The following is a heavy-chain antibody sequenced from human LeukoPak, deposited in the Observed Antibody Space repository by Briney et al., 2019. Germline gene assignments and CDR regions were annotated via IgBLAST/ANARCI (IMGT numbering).Heavy chain of an antibody. D-gene: IGHD3-10*01. CDR2: IIPIFSTA. CDR1: GGTFRSYA. V-gene: IGHV1-69*01. J-gene: IGHJ4*02. CDR3: AVGFYGSGSYPRNDY. Sequence: ASVKVSCKASGGTFRSYAISWVRQAPGQGLGWMGGIIPIFSTANYAQKFQGRVTITADESTSTAYMELSSLRSEDTAVYYCAVGFYGSGSYPRNDYWGQGTLVTVSS.